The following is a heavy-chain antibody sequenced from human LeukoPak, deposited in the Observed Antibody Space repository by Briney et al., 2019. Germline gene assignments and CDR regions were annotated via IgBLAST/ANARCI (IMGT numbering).Heavy chain of an antibody. Sequence: PGGSLRLSCAASGFTFSNYAMSWVRQAPGKGLEWVSAISGSGDSTYYADSVKGRFTISRDNSKNTLYLQMNSLRAEDTAVYYCAKDLKSTVTITEYFQHWGQGTLVTVSS. V-gene: IGHV3-23*01. J-gene: IGHJ1*01. CDR1: GFTFSNYA. CDR2: ISGSGDST. D-gene: IGHD4-11*01. CDR3: AKDLKSTVTITEYFQH.